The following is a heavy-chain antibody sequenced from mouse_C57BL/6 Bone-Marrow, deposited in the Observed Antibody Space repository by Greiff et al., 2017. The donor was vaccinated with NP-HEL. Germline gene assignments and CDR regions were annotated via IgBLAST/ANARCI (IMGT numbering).Heavy chain of an antibody. V-gene: IGHV1-54*01. J-gene: IGHJ3*01. CDR1: GYAFTNYL. CDR3: ARSGGDSNLFPWCAY. CDR2: INPGSGGT. D-gene: IGHD2-5*01. Sequence: QVQLQQPGAELVRPGTSVKLSSKASGYAFTNYLIEWVQQRPGQALEWIGVINPGSGGTNSNEKFKGKATLTADKSSSTASMQLNSLTSEDSAVYFCARSGGDSNLFPWCAYWGQETLVTVSA.